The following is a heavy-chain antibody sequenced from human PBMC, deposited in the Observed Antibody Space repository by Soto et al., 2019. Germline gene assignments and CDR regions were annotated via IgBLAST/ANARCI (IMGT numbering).Heavy chain of an antibody. J-gene: IGHJ3*02. V-gene: IGHV1-24*01. Sequence: ASVKVSCKVSGHTLTELSMHWVRQAPGKGLEWMGGFDPEDGETIYAQKFQGRVTMTEDTSTDTAYMELSSLRSEDTAVYYCATVVKLTFGGVHDAFDIWGQGTMVTVSS. CDR3: ATVVKLTFGGVHDAFDI. D-gene: IGHD3-16*01. CDR1: GHTLTELS. CDR2: FDPEDGET.